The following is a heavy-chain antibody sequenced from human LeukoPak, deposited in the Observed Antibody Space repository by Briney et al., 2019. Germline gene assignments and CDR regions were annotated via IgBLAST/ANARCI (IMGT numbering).Heavy chain of an antibody. D-gene: IGHD5-24*01. V-gene: IGHV1-69*05. CDR2: IILIFGTA. Sequence: ASVKVSCKASGGTFSSYAISWVRQAPGQGLEWMGRIILIFGTANYAQKFQGRVTITTDESTSTAYMELSSLRSEDTAVYYCARDVMRRDGYKFDYWGQGTLVTVSS. J-gene: IGHJ4*02. CDR1: GGTFSSYA. CDR3: ARDVMRRDGYKFDY.